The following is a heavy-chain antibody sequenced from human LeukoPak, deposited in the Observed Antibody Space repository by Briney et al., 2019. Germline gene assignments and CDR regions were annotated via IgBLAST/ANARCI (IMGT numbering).Heavy chain of an antibody. V-gene: IGHV3-15*01. J-gene: IGHJ4*02. CDR3: TTDYIVDTTMGVFDY. CDR1: GFIFSKAW. CDR2: VKSKAAGGTT. Sequence: PGGSLRLSCAASGFIFSKAWMSWVRQAPGKGLEWVGRVKSKAAGGTTDYAAPVKGRFSISRDDSKNTLYLQMNSLKTEDTAVYYCTTDYIVDTTMGVFDYWGQGTLVTVSS. D-gene: IGHD5-18*01.